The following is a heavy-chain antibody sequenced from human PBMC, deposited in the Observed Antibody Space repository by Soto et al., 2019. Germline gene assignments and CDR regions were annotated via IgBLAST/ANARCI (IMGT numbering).Heavy chain of an antibody. CDR1: GFTFRSYW. J-gene: IGHJ4*02. CDR3: ARDHVAATIIFEY. D-gene: IGHD2-15*01. V-gene: IGHV3-7*01. Sequence: PGGSLRLSCGASGFTFRSYWMSWVRQAPGKGLEWVANINQDGSEKYYADSVKGRFTISRDNANNSVYLQMDSLRAEDSAVYYCARDHVAATIIFEYWGQGTLVTVPQ. CDR2: INQDGSEK.